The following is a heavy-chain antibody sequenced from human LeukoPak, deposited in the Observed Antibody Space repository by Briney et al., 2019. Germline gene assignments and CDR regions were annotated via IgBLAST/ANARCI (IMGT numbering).Heavy chain of an antibody. J-gene: IGHJ3*02. CDR2: IYYSGST. CDR1: GGSISSYY. V-gene: IGHV4-59*01. D-gene: IGHD5-24*01. Sequence: PSETLSLTCTVSGGSISSYYWNWIRQPPGKGLEWIGYIYYSGSTNYNPSLKSRVTISVDTSKNQFSLRLSSVTAADTAVYYCARIRDGCTKDAFDIWGQGTLVTVSS. CDR3: ARIRDGCTKDAFDI.